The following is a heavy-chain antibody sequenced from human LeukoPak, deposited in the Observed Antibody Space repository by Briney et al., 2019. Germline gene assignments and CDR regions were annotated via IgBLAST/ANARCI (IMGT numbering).Heavy chain of an antibody. J-gene: IGHJ4*02. D-gene: IGHD3-9*01. Sequence: SETLSLTCTVSGVSIFSYYWNWIRQPPGQGLEWIGYSHYSGTTNYNPSLKSRVSISIDTSKSQFSLKLTSATAADTAIYYCATGRSIRYFDYWGQGTLLSVSS. CDR2: SHYSGTT. CDR3: ATGRSIRYFDY. CDR1: GVSIFSYY. V-gene: IGHV4-59*08.